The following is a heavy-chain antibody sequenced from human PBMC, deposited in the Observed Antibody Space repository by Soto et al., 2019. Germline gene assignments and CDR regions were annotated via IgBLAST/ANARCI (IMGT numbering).Heavy chain of an antibody. CDR1: GFTFSSYA. D-gene: IGHD5-18*01. CDR3: AKDRGYSYGYNY. CDR2: ISGSGGST. J-gene: IGHJ4*02. Sequence: EVQLLESGGGLVQPGGSLRLSCAASGFTFSSYAMSWVRQAPGKGLEWVSAISGSGGSTYYADSVKGRFTISRDNSKNPLYLQMNSLRAEDTAVYYCAKDRGYSYGYNYWGQGTLVTVSS. V-gene: IGHV3-23*01.